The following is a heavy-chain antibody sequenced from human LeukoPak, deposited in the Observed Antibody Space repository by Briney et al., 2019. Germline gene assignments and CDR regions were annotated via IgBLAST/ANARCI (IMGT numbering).Heavy chain of an antibody. D-gene: IGHD6-13*01. J-gene: IGHJ4*02. Sequence: GGSLRLSCAASGFTFSSYAMSWVRQAPGKGLEWVSAISGSGGGTYYADSVKGRFTISRDNSKNTLYLQMNSLRAEDTAVYYCAKTPDSSSWYIAAVQWYSDYWGQGTLVTVSS. V-gene: IGHV3-23*01. CDR1: GFTFSSYA. CDR3: AKTPDSSSWYIAAVQWYSDY. CDR2: ISGSGGGT.